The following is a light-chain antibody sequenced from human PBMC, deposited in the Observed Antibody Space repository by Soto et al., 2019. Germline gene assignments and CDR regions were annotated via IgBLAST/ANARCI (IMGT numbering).Light chain of an antibody. CDR1: QSINTY. CDR3: QQSYTAPRT. Sequence: DIQMTQSPSSLSASVGDRVTITCRASQSINTYLNWYRQKPGTAPKLLIYATSILQSGVPSRFSATGSGTDFTLTISSLQREDFATYYCQQSYTAPRTFGQGTNLEIK. CDR2: ATS. V-gene: IGKV1-39*01. J-gene: IGKJ2*02.